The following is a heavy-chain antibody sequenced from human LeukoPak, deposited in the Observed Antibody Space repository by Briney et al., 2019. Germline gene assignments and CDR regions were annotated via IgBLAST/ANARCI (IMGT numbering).Heavy chain of an antibody. V-gene: IGHV1-2*02. CDR2: INPNSGGT. CDR3: ARSPGSGGYYYYYMDV. CDR1: GYTFTGYY. D-gene: IGHD3-10*01. J-gene: IGHJ6*03. Sequence: GASVKVSCKASGYTFTGYYMHWVRQAPGQGLEWMGWINPNSGGTNYAQKFQGRVTMTRDTSISTAYMELRSLRSDDTAVYYCARSPGSGGYYYYYMDVWGKGTTVTISS.